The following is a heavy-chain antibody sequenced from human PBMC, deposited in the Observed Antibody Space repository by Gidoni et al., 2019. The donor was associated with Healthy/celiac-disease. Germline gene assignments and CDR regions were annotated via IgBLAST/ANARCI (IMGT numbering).Heavy chain of an antibody. D-gene: IGHD3-10*02. CDR3: TRGRSRMLRGEGSYYGMDV. CDR1: GGSFSGYY. V-gene: IGHV4-34*01. J-gene: IGHJ6*02. CDR2: INNSGST. Sequence: QVQLQQWGAGLLKPSETLSLTCAVYGGSFSGYYWSWIRQPPGKGLEWIGEINNSGSTNYNPSLKSRVTISVDTSKNQFPLKLSSVTAADTAVYYCTRGRSRMLRGEGSYYGMDVWAKGPRSPSP.